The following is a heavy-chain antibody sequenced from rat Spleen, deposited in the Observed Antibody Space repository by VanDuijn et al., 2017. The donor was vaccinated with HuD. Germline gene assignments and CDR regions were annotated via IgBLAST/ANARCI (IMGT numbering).Heavy chain of an antibody. V-gene: IGHV5-29*01. CDR2: ISYDGSST. Sequence: EVQLVESGGGLVQPGRSMKLSCAASGFTFSNYYMAWVRQAPTKGLEWVATISYDGSSTYYRDSVKGRFTISRDNAKSTLYLQMNSLRSEDTATYYCTRRGPHWYFDFWGQGVMVTVSS. CDR3: TRRGPHWYFDF. CDR1: GFTFSNYY. J-gene: IGHJ2*01. D-gene: IGHD3-1*01.